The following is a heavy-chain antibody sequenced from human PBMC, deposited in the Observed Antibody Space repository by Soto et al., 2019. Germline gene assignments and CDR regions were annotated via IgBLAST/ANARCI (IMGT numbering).Heavy chain of an antibody. V-gene: IGHV3-30*18. CDR3: AKRGGSARDFDY. J-gene: IGHJ4*02. Sequence: LRLSCTGSGFTFGNYGMHWVRQAPGKGLEWVASTSYDGNNKYYADSLKGRFTISRDNSKKMVYLQMTSLGPEDTAVYYCAKRGGSARDFDYWGQGALVTVSS. D-gene: IGHD1-26*01. CDR1: GFTFGNYG. CDR2: TSYDGNNK.